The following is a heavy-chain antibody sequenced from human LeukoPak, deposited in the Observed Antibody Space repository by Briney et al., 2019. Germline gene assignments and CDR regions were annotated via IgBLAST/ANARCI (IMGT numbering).Heavy chain of an antibody. V-gene: IGHV1-69*05. CDR3: ARDRVGSSSLYWFDP. D-gene: IGHD6-13*01. J-gene: IGHJ5*02. CDR1: GGTFSSYA. Sequence: SVKVSCKASGGTFSSYAISWVRQAPGQGREWMGGIIPIFGTANYAQKFQGRVTITTDESTSTAYMELSSLRSEDTAVYYCARDRVGSSSLYWFDPWGQGTLVTVSS. CDR2: IIPIFGTA.